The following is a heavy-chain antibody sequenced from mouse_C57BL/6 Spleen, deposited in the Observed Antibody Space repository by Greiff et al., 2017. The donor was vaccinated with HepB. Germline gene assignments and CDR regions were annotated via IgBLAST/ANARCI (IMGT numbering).Heavy chain of an antibody. J-gene: IGHJ2*01. V-gene: IGHV1-26*01. CDR2: INPNNGGT. D-gene: IGHD2-4*01. Sequence: VQLQQSGPELVKPGASVKISCKASGYTFTDYYMNWVKQSHGKSLEWIGDINPNNGGTSYNQKFKGKATLTVDKSSSTAYMELRSLTSEDSAVYYCARDDYLYFDYWGQGTTLTVSS. CDR1: GYTFTDYY. CDR3: ARDDYLYFDY.